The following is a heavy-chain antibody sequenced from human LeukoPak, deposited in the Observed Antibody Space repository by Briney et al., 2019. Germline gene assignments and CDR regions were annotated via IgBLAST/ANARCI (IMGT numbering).Heavy chain of an antibody. CDR2: ISYDGSNK. J-gene: IGHJ3*02. V-gene: IGHV3-30*18. CDR3: AKIKGRYSYGSGAFDI. CDR1: GFTFSSYA. Sequence: GGSLRLSCAASGFTFSSYAMHWVRQAPGKGLEWVAVISYDGSNKYYADSVKGRFTISRDNSKNTLYLQMNSLRAEDTAVYYCAKIKGRYSYGSGAFDIWGQGTMVTVSS. D-gene: IGHD5-18*01.